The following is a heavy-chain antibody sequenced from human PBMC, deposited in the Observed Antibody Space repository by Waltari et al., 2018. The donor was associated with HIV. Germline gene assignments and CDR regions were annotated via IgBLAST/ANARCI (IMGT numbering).Heavy chain of an antibody. CDR2: IDPSGGRT. V-gene: IGHV1-46*01. J-gene: IGHJ4*02. CDR1: GYTFTNFY. Sequence: QVQMVQSGAEVKKPGASVKVSCKASGYTFTNFYMNWVRQAPGQGLDWMGIIDPSGGRTVYARKFQGRVTMTRDTSTSTLYMELSSLRAEDTAVYYCARGFSGFDYWGQGTLVTVSS. CDR3: ARGFSGFDY.